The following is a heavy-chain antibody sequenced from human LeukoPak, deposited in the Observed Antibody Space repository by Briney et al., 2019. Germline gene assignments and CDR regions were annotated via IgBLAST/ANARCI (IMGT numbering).Heavy chain of an antibody. D-gene: IGHD3-10*01. CDR1: GFTFGDHV. CDR3: AKGQRSGTYYNAFDY. J-gene: IGHJ4*02. V-gene: IGHV3-43*02. Sequence: GESLRLSCAASGFTFGDHVMYWVRQAPGRGLEWVSLINGGGTGAKYADSVRGRVTISRDNSKNPLYLQMNSLRTEDTALYYCAKGQRSGTYYNAFDYLGQGTLVTVSS. CDR2: INGGGTGA.